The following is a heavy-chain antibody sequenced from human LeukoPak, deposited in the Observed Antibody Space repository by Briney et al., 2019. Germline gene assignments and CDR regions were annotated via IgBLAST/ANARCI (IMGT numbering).Heavy chain of an antibody. J-gene: IGHJ4*02. CDR3: ARGRDSRGYQFMGFDS. CDR1: GGSISSYY. Sequence: SETLSLTCSVSGGSISSYYWSWIRQPAGKGLEWIGRIWADGAPTFRPSLKSRVTISVDTSKNQFSLRLSSVTAADTAVYYCARGRDSRGYQFMGFDSWGQGALVTVSS. D-gene: IGHD3-22*01. CDR2: IWADGAP. V-gene: IGHV4-4*07.